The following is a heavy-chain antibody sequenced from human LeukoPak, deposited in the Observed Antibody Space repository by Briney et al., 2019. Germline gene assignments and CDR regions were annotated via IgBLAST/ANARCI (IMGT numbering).Heavy chain of an antibody. V-gene: IGHV3-74*01. D-gene: IGHD2-15*01. Sequence: GGSLRLSCAASGFTFSAYWMHWVRQAPGKGLVWVSRIDEDGTTTNYADSVKGRFNISRDNAKNTLYLQMSSLRAEDTAVYYCARVDVGRDSSKFDYWGQGTLVTVSS. J-gene: IGHJ4*02. CDR1: GFTFSAYW. CDR3: ARVDVGRDSSKFDY. CDR2: IDEDGTTT.